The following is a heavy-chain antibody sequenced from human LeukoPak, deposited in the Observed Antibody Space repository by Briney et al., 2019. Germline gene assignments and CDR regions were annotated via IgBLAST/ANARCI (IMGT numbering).Heavy chain of an antibody. Sequence: PGGSLRLSCAASGFTFSSYWMHWVRQAPGKGLEWVSSISSSSMSIYYADSVKGRFTISRDNAKKSLYLQMNSLRAEDTAVYYCAKEKDGSGSEYGMDVWGQGTTVTVSS. J-gene: IGHJ6*02. V-gene: IGHV3-21*01. D-gene: IGHD3-10*01. CDR3: AKEKDGSGSEYGMDV. CDR2: ISSSSMSI. CDR1: GFTFSSYW.